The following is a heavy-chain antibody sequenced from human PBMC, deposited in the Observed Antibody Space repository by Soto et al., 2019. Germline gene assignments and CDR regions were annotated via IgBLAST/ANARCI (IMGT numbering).Heavy chain of an antibody. CDR1: GGSISSGDYY. CDR2: IYYSGST. J-gene: IGHJ6*02. D-gene: IGHD3-22*01. CDR3: ARDVYDSSEGYYYGMDV. V-gene: IGHV4-30-4*01. Sequence: QVQLQESGPGLVKPSQTLSLTCTVSGGSISSGDYYWSWIRQPPGKGLEWIGYIYYSGSTYYNPSLKSRVTIAVDTSKNQFSLKLSSVTAADTAVYYCARDVYDSSEGYYYGMDVWGQGTTVTVSS.